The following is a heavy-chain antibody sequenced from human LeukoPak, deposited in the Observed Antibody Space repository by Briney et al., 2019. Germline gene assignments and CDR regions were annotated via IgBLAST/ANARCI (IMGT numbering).Heavy chain of an antibody. J-gene: IGHJ4*02. CDR3: ARVDGIAVAGILDY. Sequence: ASVKVSCKASGYTFTGYYMHWVRQAPGQGLEWMGWINLNSGGTNYAQKFQGRVTMTRDTSISTAHMELSRLRSDDTAVYYCARVDGIAVAGILDYWGQGTLVTVSS. D-gene: IGHD6-19*01. CDR1: GYTFTGYY. CDR2: INLNSGGT. V-gene: IGHV1-2*02.